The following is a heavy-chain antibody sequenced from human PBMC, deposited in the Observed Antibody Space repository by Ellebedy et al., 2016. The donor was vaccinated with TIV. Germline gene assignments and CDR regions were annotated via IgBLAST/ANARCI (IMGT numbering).Heavy chain of an antibody. D-gene: IGHD2-8*01. V-gene: IGHV3-23*01. CDR3: SRVSGKYYFDY. CDR2: VSGNGGST. J-gene: IGHJ4*02. CDR1: GFIFSTYA. Sequence: GGSLRLXXAASGFIFSTYAMSWVRQATGKGLEWVSGVSGNGGSTYYADSVKGRFTIARDNSNNTLYLQMSSLRAEDTAVYYCSRVSGKYYFDYWGQGTLVTVSS.